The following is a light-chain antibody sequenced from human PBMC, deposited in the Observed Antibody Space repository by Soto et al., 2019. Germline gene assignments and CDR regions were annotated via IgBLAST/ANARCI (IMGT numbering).Light chain of an antibody. CDR1: QSINNW. V-gene: IGKV1-5*01. CDR3: QQYYSYPKT. J-gene: IGKJ1*01. Sequence: DIQMTQSPSTLSASVGDRVTITCRASQSINNWLAWYQQKPGKAPKLLIYAASTLQSGVPSRFSGSGSGTDFTLTISCLQSEDFATYYCQQYYSYPKTFGQGTKVDIK. CDR2: AAS.